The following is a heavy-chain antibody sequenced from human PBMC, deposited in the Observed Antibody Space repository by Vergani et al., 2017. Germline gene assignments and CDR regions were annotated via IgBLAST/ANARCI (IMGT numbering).Heavy chain of an antibody. V-gene: IGHV3-23*01. Sequence: EVQLLESGGGLVQPGGSLRLSCEASGFSFPGYAMSWVRQAPGKGLEWVSSVSGSSATPYYADSVKGRFIISRDNSKNTLYLQMNSLRADDTAVYYCTKGSRGYTGYFFDYWGQGTLATVSS. CDR3: TKGSRGYTGYFFDY. CDR1: GFSFPGYA. CDR2: VSGSSATP. D-gene: IGHD5-12*01. J-gene: IGHJ4*02.